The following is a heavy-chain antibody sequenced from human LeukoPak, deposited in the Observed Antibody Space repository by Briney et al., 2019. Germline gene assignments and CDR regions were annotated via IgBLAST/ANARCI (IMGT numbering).Heavy chain of an antibody. CDR2: INPNSGDT. D-gene: IGHD3-22*01. J-gene: IGHJ3*02. V-gene: IGHV1-2*02. CDR3: ARSNHDSSTPGDI. Sequence: GASVKVSCKASGYTVTGYYMHWVQQAPGQGLEWMGWINPNSGDTNYAQMFQGRVTMTRDTSISTAYMELSRLRSDDTAVYYCARSNHDSSTPGDIWGQGTMVTVSS. CDR1: GYTVTGYY.